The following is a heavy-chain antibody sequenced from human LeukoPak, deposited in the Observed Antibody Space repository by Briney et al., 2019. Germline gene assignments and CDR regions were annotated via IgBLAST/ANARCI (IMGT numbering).Heavy chain of an antibody. V-gene: IGHV1-2*02. J-gene: IGHJ5*02. CDR3: ARGYYGSGRDNWFDP. CDR2: INPNSGGT. Sequence: GASVKVSCKASGYTFTDYYIHWVRQAPGQGLEWMGWINPNSGGTNYAQKFQGRVTMTRDTSISTAYMELSRLRSDDTAVYYCARGYYGSGRDNWFDPWGQGTLVTVSS. CDR1: GYTFTDYY. D-gene: IGHD3-10*01.